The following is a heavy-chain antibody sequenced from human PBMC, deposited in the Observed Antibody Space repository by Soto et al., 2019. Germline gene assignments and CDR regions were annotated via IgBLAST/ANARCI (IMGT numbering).Heavy chain of an antibody. CDR1: GYSFAGYW. J-gene: IGHJ4*02. CDR2: IDPSDSQT. D-gene: IGHD3-22*01. V-gene: IGHV5-10-1*01. Sequence: ISCKGSGYSFAGYWITWVRQKPGKGLEWMGRIDPSDSQTYYSPSFRGHVTISGTKSITTVFLQWSSLRASDTAMYYCARQIYDSDTGPNFQYYFDSWGQGTPVTVSS. CDR3: ARQIYDSDTGPNFQYYFDS.